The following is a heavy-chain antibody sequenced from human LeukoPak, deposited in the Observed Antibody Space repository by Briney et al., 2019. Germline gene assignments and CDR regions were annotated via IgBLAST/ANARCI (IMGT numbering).Heavy chain of an antibody. CDR1: GGTFSRYA. V-gene: IGHV1-69*06. Sequence: ASVKVSCKASGGTFSRYAISWVRQAPGQGLEWMGGIIPIFGTANYAQKFQGRVTITADKSTSTAYMELSSLRSEDTAVYYCASRGYSYPAKNLYYYMDVWGKGTTVTVSS. CDR3: ASRGYSYPAKNLYYYMDV. D-gene: IGHD5-18*01. CDR2: IIPIFGTA. J-gene: IGHJ6*03.